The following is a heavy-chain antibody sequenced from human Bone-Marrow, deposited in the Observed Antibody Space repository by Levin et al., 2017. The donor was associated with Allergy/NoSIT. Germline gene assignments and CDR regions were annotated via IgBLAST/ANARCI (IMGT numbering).Heavy chain of an antibody. CDR3: ATKGAWGYRYYY. CDR1: GFMFRNYG. Sequence: GESLKISCVASGFMFRNYGMHWVRQAPGKGLEWVAVIWYDGSNEDYAESVKGRFTISRDNSKNTLYLQMNSLRVEDTGVYYCATKGAWGYRYYYWGQGTLVTVSS. CDR2: IWYDGSNE. J-gene: IGHJ4*02. V-gene: IGHV3-33*01. D-gene: IGHD1-26*01.